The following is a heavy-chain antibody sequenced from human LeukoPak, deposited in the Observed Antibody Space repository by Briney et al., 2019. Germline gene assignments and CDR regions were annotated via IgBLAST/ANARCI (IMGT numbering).Heavy chain of an antibody. V-gene: IGHV1-69*05. CDR3: AYGSFYPGNDAFDI. CDR2: IIPIFGTA. D-gene: IGHD1-26*01. Sequence: ASVKVSCKASGGTFSSYAISWVRQAPGQGLEWMGRIIPIFGTANYAQKFQGRATITTDESTSTAYMELSSLRSEDTAVYYCAYGSFYPGNDAFDIWGQGTMVTVSS. J-gene: IGHJ3*02. CDR1: GGTFSSYA.